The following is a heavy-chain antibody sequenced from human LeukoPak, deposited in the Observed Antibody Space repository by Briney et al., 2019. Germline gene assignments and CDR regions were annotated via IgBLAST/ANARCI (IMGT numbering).Heavy chain of an antibody. J-gene: IGHJ1*01. V-gene: IGHV1-69*13. CDR2: ITPLFGTA. D-gene: IGHD1-14*01. CDR1: GGTFSNYA. Sequence: ASVKVSCKASGGTFSNYAINWVRQAPGQGLEWMGGITPLFGTAKYAQKFQGRVTIIADESTSTAYMELSSLRSENTAVYYCARDSSEIRSLIVHWGQGTLVTVSS. CDR3: ARDSSEIRSLIVH.